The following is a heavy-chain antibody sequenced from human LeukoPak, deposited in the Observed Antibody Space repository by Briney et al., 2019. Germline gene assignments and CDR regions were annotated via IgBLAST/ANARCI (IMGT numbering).Heavy chain of an antibody. CDR1: GGSISSYY. D-gene: IGHD6-6*01. J-gene: IGHJ6*03. V-gene: IGHV4-59*08. CDR2: IYYSGST. Sequence: PSETLSLTCTVSGGSISSYYWSWIRQPPGKGLDWIGYIYYSGSTNYNPSLKSRVTISVDTSKNQFSLKLSSVTAADTAVYYCARLAARRTIDYYYMDVWGKGTTVTVSS. CDR3: ARLAARRTIDYYYMDV.